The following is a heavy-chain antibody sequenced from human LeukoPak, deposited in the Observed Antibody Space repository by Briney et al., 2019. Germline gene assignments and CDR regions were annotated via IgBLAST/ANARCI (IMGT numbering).Heavy chain of an antibody. V-gene: IGHV3-48*03. D-gene: IGHD4-17*01. CDR3: ARGHTAVTRHFDF. CDR2: ISSSGSTI. J-gene: IGHJ4*02. CDR1: GFTFSSYE. Sequence: GGSLRLSCAASGFTFSSYEMNWVRQAPGKGLEWVSYISSSGSTIYYADSVKGRFTISRDNAKNSLYLQMNSLRAEDTAVYYCARGHTAVTRHFDFWGQGTLVTVSS.